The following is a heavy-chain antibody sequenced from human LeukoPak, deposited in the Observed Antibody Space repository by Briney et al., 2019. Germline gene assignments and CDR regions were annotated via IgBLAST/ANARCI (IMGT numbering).Heavy chain of an antibody. J-gene: IGHJ4*02. CDR1: GGSISSSSYY. CDR2: IYYSGST. D-gene: IGHD3-22*01. Sequence: SETLSLTCNVSGGSISSSSYYWSWIRQPPGKGLEWIGSIYYSGSTYYNPALKSRVTVSVDTSNNQFSLKLSSVTAADTAVYYCARIHYYDSSGLLDYWGQGTLVTVSS. CDR3: ARIHYYDSSGLLDY. V-gene: IGHV4-39*01.